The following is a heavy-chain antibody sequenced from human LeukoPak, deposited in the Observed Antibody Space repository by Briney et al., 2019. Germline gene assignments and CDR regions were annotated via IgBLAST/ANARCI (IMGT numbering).Heavy chain of an antibody. CDR3: ARGTDYYDSSGPLVFRDNYYYMDV. J-gene: IGHJ6*03. D-gene: IGHD3-22*01. CDR1: GGSIGSSSYY. CDR2: IYYSGST. V-gene: IGHV4-39*07. Sequence: KPSETLSLTCTVSGGSIGSSSYYWGWIRQPPGQGLEWIGTIYYSGSTYYNPSLKSRVTISVDTSKNQFSLKLSSVTAADTAVYYCARGTDYYDSSGPLVFRDNYYYMDVWGKGTTVTVSS.